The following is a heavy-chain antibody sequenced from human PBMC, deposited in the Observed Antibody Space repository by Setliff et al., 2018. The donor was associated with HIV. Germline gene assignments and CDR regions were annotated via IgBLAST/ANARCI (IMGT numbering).Heavy chain of an antibody. CDR3: ARTRGRALLSYYFDS. J-gene: IGHJ4*02. CDR1: SGSINGYH. Sequence: SETLSLTCGVSSGSINGYHWSWVRQAPGRGLEWIGYVSYSGSTSYNPSLNSRVTMSVDASRDQFSLKLRSVTAADTAVYYCARTRGRALLSYYFDSWGQGRLVTVSS. V-gene: IGHV4-59*01. CDR2: VSYSGST.